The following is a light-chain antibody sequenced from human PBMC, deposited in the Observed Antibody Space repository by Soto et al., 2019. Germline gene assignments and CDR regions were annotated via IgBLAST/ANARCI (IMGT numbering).Light chain of an antibody. CDR1: QSISNY. J-gene: IGKJ4*01. CDR2: DAS. CDR3: QQRSNWPPLT. V-gene: IGKV3-11*01. Sequence: EIVLTQSPATLSLSPGERATLSCRASQSISNYLVWYQQKPGQAPRLLIYDASNRATGIPARFSGSGSGTDFTLTISSLELEDFAIYYCQQRSNWPPLTFGGGTKVEI.